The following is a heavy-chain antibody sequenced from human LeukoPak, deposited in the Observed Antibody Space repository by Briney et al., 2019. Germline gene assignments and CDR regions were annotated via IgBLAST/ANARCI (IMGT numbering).Heavy chain of an antibody. CDR3: ARDLEAANTYYFDY. V-gene: IGHV3-66*01. CDR2: ISSAGTT. CDR1: GFSVTSNH. J-gene: IGHJ4*02. D-gene: IGHD6-13*01. Sequence: GGSLRLSCAASGFSVTSNHMNWVRQAPGKGLEWVSIISSAGTTYYADSVKGRFTISRDNSKNTVYLQVNSLRDEDTAVYYCARDLEAANTYYFDYWGQGTMVTVSS.